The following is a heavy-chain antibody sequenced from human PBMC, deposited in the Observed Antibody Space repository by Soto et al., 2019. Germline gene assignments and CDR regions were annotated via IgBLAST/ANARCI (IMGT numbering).Heavy chain of an antibody. CDR2: ISYDGSNK. V-gene: IGHV3-30-3*01. J-gene: IGHJ6*02. D-gene: IGHD6-13*01. Sequence: LRLSCAASGFTFSSYAMHWVRQAPGKGLEWVAVISYDGSNKYYADSVKGRFTISRDNSKNTLYLQMNSLRAEDTAVYYCARDRKSSSWQYYYYYYGMDVWGQGTTVTVSS. CDR3: ARDRKSSSWQYYYYYYGMDV. CDR1: GFTFSSYA.